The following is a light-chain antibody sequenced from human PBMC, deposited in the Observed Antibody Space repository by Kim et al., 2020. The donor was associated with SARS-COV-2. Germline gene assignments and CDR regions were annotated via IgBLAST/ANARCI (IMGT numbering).Light chain of an antibody. CDR1: SAYNTYA. J-gene: IGLJ1*01. V-gene: IGLV4-69*01. CDR3: QTWATGIHV. CDR2: LNSDGSH. Sequence: SVTLTCTLNSAYNTYAIAWHQQQPQKGPRFLMKLNSDGSHTKGDGIPDRFSGSSSGAERYLTISSLQSEDEADYYCQTWATGIHVFGSGTKVTVL.